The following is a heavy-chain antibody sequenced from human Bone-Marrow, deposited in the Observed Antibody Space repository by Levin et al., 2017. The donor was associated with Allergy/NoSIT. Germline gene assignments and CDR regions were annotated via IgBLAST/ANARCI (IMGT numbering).Heavy chain of an antibody. J-gene: IGHJ6*02. V-gene: IGHV3-7*01. CDR3: ATQTGGLDYVWGSQFYGLDV. Sequence: GESLKISCAASGFTFSSFWMTWVRLAPHKGLEWVANIKQDGSEKYYGDSVKGRFSISRDNANKTHFLQMNSLRAEDTAVYYCATQTGGLDYVWGSQFYGLDVWGQGTTVTVSS. CDR1: GFTFSSFW. D-gene: IGHD3-16*01. CDR2: IKQDGSEK.